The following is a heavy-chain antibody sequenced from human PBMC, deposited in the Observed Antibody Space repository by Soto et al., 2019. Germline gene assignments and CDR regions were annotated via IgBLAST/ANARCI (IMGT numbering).Heavy chain of an antibody. CDR1: GFTFSSYW. V-gene: IGHV3-7*01. CDR3: ARGLSGYVMGAFDI. J-gene: IGHJ3*02. Sequence: EVQLVESGGGLVKPGGSLRLSCAASGFTFSSYWMSWVRQAPGKGLEWVANIKQDGSEKYYVDSVKGRFTISRDNAKNSLYLQMNSLRAEDTAVYYCARGLSGYVMGAFDIWGQGTMVTVSS. CDR2: IKQDGSEK. D-gene: IGHD5-12*01.